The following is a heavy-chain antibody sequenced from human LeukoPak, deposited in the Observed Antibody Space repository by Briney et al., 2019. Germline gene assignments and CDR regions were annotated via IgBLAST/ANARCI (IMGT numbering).Heavy chain of an antibody. V-gene: IGHV1-18*01. CDR2: ISSYNGNT. CDR1: GYTFTSYG. J-gene: IGHJ4*02. CDR3: ARGSFPSDDILTGPFDN. D-gene: IGHD3-9*01. Sequence: ASVKVSCKASGYTFTSYGISWVRQAPGQELEWMRWISSYNGNTNYAQKLQGRATMTTDTSTSTAYMELRSLRSDDTAVYYCARGSFPSDDILTGPFDNWGQGTLVTVSS.